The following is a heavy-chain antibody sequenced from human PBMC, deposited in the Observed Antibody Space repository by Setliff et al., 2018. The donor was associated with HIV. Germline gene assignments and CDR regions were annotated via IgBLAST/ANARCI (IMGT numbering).Heavy chain of an antibody. CDR2: LRTGNGDT. CDR1: GYTFTTYS. Sequence: GASVKVSCKVSGYTFTTYSIHWVRQAPGQRPEWMGWLRTGNGDTSHSESLQGRVTFTSDTSANTAYMELRSLGSDDTAVYFCARRASTAEVFDYWGQGTLVTVSS. V-gene: IGHV1-3*04. J-gene: IGHJ4*02. D-gene: IGHD1-1*01. CDR3: ARRASTAEVFDY.